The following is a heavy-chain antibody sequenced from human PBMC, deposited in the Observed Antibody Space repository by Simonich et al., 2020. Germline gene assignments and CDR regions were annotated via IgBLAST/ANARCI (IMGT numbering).Heavy chain of an antibody. V-gene: IGHV3-7*01. CDR3: ARDVRRDGFDY. Sequence: EVQLMASGGGLVQPGGSLRLSCAASGFTFSSYWMSWCQALGKGRDGWDNRKQDGSEKYYVHSWKGRFPISRDNAKNSLYLQMNSLRAEDTAVYYCARDVRRDGFDYWGQGTLVTVSS. J-gene: IGHJ4*02. CDR1: GFTFSSYW. CDR2: RKQDGSEK.